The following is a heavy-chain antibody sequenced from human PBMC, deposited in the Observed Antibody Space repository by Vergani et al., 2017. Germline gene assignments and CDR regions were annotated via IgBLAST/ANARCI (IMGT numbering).Heavy chain of an antibody. CDR3: ARDDGDIAVVATFDY. CDR1: GFTFSSYA. V-gene: IGHV3-30-3*01. CDR2: ISYDGSNK. Sequence: QVQLVESGGGVVQPGRSLRLSCAASGFTFSSYAMHWVRQAPGKGLEWVAVISYDGSNKYYADSVKGRFTISRDNSKNTLYLQMNSLRAEDTAVYYCARDDGDIAVVATFDYWGQGTLVTVSS. J-gene: IGHJ4*02. D-gene: IGHD6-19*01.